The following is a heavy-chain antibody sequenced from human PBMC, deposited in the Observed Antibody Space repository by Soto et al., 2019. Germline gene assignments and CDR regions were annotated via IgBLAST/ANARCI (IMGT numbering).Heavy chain of an antibody. J-gene: IGHJ4*02. CDR2: INPSGGST. V-gene: IGHV1-46*01. CDR3: ARVDGTMVRGVIDY. Sequence: QVQLVQSGAEVKKPGASVKVSCKASGYTFTNYYMHWVRQAPGQGLEWMGIINPSGGSTSYPQKFQGRVTMTRDTSTSTVYMEPSSLRSEDTAVYYCARVDGTMVRGVIDYWVQGTLVTVSS. CDR1: GYTFTNYY. D-gene: IGHD3-10*01.